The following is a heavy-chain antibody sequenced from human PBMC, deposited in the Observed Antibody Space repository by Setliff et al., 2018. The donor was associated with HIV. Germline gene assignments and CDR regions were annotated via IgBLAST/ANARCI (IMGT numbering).Heavy chain of an antibody. CDR1: GGSISSGGYY. CDR2: IHTSGST. CDR3: ARVGLSHSHDS. V-gene: IGHV4-61*09. Sequence: SETLSLTCTVSGGSISSGGYYWSWIRQPAGKGLEWIGHIHTSGSTRYNRSLKSRVSISLDKAQNHFSLKLSSVTVADSAVYYCARVGLSHSHDSWGQGTLVTVSS. D-gene: IGHD2-21*01. J-gene: IGHJ4*02.